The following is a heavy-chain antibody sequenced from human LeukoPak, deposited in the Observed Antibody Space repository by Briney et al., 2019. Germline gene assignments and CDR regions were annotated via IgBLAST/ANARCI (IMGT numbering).Heavy chain of an antibody. Sequence: PSETLSLTCTVSGYSISSGYYWGWIRQPPGKGLEWIGSIYHSGSTYYNPSLKSRVTISVDTSKNQFSLKLSSVTAADTAVYYCAREVGGGLWFGEFHDYYYMDVWGKGTTVTVSS. J-gene: IGHJ6*03. CDR2: IYHSGST. D-gene: IGHD3-10*01. CDR3: AREVGGGLWFGEFHDYYYMDV. V-gene: IGHV4-38-2*02. CDR1: GYSISSGYY.